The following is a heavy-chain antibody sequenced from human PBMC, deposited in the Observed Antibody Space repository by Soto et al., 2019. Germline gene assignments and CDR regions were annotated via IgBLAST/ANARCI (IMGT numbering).Heavy chain of an antibody. CDR1: GFTFSNAW. V-gene: IGHV3-15*07. J-gene: IGHJ4*02. Sequence: GGSLRLSCAASGFTFSNAWMNWVRQAPGKGLEWVGRIKSKTDGGTTDYAAPVKGRFTISRDDSKNTLYLQMNSLKTEDTAVYYCTTAYYDFWSGYTFDYWGQGTLVTVSS. D-gene: IGHD3-3*01. CDR3: TTAYYDFWSGYTFDY. CDR2: IKSKTDGGTT.